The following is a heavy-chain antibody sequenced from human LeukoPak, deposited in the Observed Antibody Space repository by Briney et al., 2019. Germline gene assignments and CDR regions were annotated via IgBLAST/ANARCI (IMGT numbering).Heavy chain of an antibody. V-gene: IGHV1-18*01. Sequence: ASVKVSCKASGYTFTSYGISWVRQAPGQGLEWMGWISAYNGNTNYAQKLQGRVTMTTDTSTSTAYMELRSLRSEDTAVYYCASRNWGHIVVVTATYWGQGTLVTVSS. CDR3: ASRNWGHIVVVTATY. CDR2: ISAYNGNT. D-gene: IGHD2-21*02. CDR1: GYTFTSYG. J-gene: IGHJ4*02.